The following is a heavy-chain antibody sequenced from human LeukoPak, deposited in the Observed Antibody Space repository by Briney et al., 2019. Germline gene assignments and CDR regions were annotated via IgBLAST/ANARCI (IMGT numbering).Heavy chain of an antibody. D-gene: IGHD5-12*01. J-gene: IGHJ4*02. CDR1: GFTFSSYA. V-gene: IGHV3-23*01. CDR2: ISGSGGST. CDR3: AKAGSGYDYRLDY. Sequence: PGGSLRLSCAASGFTFSSYAMSWVRQAPGKGLEWVSAISGSGGSTYYADSVKGRFTISRDNSKNTLYLQMNSLRAEDTAVYYRAKAGSGYDYRLDYWGQGTLVTVSS.